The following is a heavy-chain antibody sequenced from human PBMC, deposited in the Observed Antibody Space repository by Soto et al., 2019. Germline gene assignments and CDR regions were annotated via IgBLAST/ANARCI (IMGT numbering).Heavy chain of an antibody. D-gene: IGHD3-22*01. Sequence: RRLSCADSGFRFSSYSMSWARQTPGKGLEWVAAITATGDRAYYADSVTGRFTISRDNSKKTHYLQMTSLRAEDTAMYYCATMNGYFEYWGQGTPVTVSS. V-gene: IGHV3-23*01. J-gene: IGHJ4*02. CDR3: ATMNGYFEY. CDR1: GFRFSSYS. CDR2: ITATGDRA.